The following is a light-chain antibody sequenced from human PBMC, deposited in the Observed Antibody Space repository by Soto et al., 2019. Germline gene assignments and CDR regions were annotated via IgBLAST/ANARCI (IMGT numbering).Light chain of an antibody. CDR2: AAS. Sequence: DIQMTQSPSSLSASVGDRVTITCRASQGIGTDLGWYQQKPGKAPKLLIFAASSLQSGVPSRFSGSRSGPDFTLTISSLQPEDFATYYCQQSYSSPPTFGQGTKVDIK. CDR1: QGIGTD. J-gene: IGKJ1*01. CDR3: QQSYSSPPT. V-gene: IGKV1-39*01.